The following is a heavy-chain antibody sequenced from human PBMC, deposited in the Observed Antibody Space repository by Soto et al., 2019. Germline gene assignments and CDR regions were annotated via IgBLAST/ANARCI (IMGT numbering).Heavy chain of an antibody. CDR2: AAYDGSIK. V-gene: IGHV3-30-3*01. D-gene: IGHD6-19*01. CDR1: GFTFSTYA. CDR3: ARDRAGSAWAFDL. Sequence: QLVESGGGVVQPGRSLRLSCVGSGFTFSTYAMHWVRQAPGKGLEWVADAAYDGSIKYYKDSVKGRFTISRDNSKNTRYLEMNSLRGEDTAIYYCARDRAGSAWAFDLWGQGTLVSVSS. J-gene: IGHJ4*02.